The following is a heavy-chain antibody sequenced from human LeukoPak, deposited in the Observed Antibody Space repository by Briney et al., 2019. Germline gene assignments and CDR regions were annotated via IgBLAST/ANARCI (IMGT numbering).Heavy chain of an antibody. V-gene: IGHV3-23*01. CDR2: ISGSGVST. D-gene: IGHD1-7*01. CDR3: AKDERNWNYNLASQTYD. J-gene: IGHJ4*02. CDR1: GFRFSSYA. Sequence: GGSLRLSCAASGFRFSSYAMSWVRQAPGKGLEWVSAISGSGVSTYYADSVKGRFTVSRDDSKNTLYLQMSSLRAEDTAVYYCAKDERNWNYNLASQTYDWGQGTLVTVSS.